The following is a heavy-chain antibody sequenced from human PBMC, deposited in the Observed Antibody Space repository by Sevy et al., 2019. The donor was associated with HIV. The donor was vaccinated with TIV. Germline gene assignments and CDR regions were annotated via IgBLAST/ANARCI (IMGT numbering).Heavy chain of an antibody. Sequence: ASVKVSCKASGYTFTGYYMHWVRQAPGQGLEWMGWINPNSGGTNYAQKFQGRVTMTRGTSISTAYMELSRLRSDDTAVYYCARGSAITMVRGVINPPAGYWGQGTLVTVSS. CDR1: GYTFTGYY. D-gene: IGHD3-10*01. CDR2: INPNSGGT. J-gene: IGHJ4*02. CDR3: ARGSAITMVRGVINPPAGY. V-gene: IGHV1-2*02.